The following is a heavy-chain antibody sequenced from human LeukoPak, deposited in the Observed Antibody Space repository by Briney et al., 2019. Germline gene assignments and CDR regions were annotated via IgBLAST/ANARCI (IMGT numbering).Heavy chain of an antibody. V-gene: IGHV3-74*01. J-gene: IGHJ4*02. CDR2: INSDGSST. D-gene: IGHD3-22*01. CDR3: ARGPDYYGSSGQTDY. CDR1: GFTFSSYW. Sequence: PGGSLRLSCAASGFTFSSYWMHWVRQAPGKGLVWVSRINSDGSSTSYADSVKGRFTISRDNAKNTLYLQMNSLRAEDTAVYYCARGPDYYGSSGQTDYWGQGTLVTVSS.